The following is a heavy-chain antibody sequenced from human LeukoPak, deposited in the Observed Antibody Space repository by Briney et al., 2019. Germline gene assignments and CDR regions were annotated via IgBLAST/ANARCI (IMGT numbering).Heavy chain of an antibody. CDR3: AAILYYDFWSGYYLDAFDI. Sequence: GGSLRLSCAASGFTFSSYGMHWVRQAPGKGLEWVAFIRYDGSNKYYADSVKGRFTISRDNSKNTLYLQMNSLRAEDTAVYYCAAILYYDFWSGYYLDAFDIWGQGTMVTVSS. D-gene: IGHD3-3*01. V-gene: IGHV3-30*02. CDR2: IRYDGSNK. J-gene: IGHJ3*02. CDR1: GFTFSSYG.